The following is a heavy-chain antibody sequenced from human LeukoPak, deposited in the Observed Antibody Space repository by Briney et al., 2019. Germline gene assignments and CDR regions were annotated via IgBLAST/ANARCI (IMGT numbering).Heavy chain of an antibody. V-gene: IGHV3-74*01. D-gene: IGHD6-19*01. CDR3: ARVIYSGWEGELSD. CDR2: INSDGSTT. J-gene: IGHJ4*02. Sequence: GGSLRLSCAASGFTFSSYWMHWVRQAPGKGLVWVSRINSDGSTTSYADSVMGRFTISRDNAKNTLYLQMNSLRAEDKAVYYCARVIYSGWEGELSDWGQGTLVTVSS. CDR1: GFTFSSYW.